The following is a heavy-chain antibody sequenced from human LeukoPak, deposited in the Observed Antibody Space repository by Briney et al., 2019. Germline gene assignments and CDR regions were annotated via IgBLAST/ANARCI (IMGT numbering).Heavy chain of an antibody. D-gene: IGHD3-16*01. CDR2: IVPIFGTA. CDR3: ARLGGSAIWSGDFDY. CDR1: GGTFSSYA. V-gene: IGHV1-69*13. J-gene: IGHJ4*02. Sequence: SVKVSCKASGGTFSSYAISWVRQAPGQGLEWMGGIVPIFGTANYAQQFQGRVTITADESTSTAYMELSSLRSEDTAVYYCARLGGSAIWSGDFDYWGQGTLVTVSS.